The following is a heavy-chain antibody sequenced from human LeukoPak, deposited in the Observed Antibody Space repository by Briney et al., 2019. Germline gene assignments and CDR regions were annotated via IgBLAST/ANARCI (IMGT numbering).Heavy chain of an antibody. CDR3: AGQPGTGAYRNAFDL. CDR1: GFDFTTYW. V-gene: IGHV5-51*01. CDR2: VYPGDSDT. D-gene: IGHD2-8*02. J-gene: IGHJ3*01. Sequence: GESLKISCQGSGFDFTTYWIGWVRQMPGKGLEWMGIVYPGDSDTRYSPSFQGQVTISADRSISTAYLQWNSLKASDTAMYFCAGQPGTGAYRNAFDLWGQGTKVTVSS.